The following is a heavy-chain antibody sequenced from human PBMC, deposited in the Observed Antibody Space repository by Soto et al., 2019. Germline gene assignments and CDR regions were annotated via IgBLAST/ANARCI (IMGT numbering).Heavy chain of an antibody. CDR3: AKDGWELLRGFDP. CDR1: GFTFRHYA. Sequence: ESGGGLVQPGGSLRLSCAASGFTFRHYAMSWVRQAPGKGLEWVSAISGSVSSTYYADSVKGRFTISRDHSKNTLYLQMSSLRAEDTAVYYCAKDGWELLRGFDPWGQGTLVTVSS. CDR2: ISGSVSST. D-gene: IGHD1-26*01. V-gene: IGHV3-23*01. J-gene: IGHJ5*02.